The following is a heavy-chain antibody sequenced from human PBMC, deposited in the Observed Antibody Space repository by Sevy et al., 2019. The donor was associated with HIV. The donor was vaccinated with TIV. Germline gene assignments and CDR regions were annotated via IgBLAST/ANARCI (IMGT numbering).Heavy chain of an antibody. D-gene: IGHD6-6*01. CDR2: IKEDGSGR. CDR3: ARLYSSSSGRGLDN. J-gene: IGHJ4*02. CDR1: GFTFGSYW. V-gene: IGHV3-7*01. Sequence: GGSLRLSCAASGFTFGSYWMTWVRQAPGKGLEWVANIKEDGSGRFYVDSVRGRFTVSRDNDKKTLYLQMNNLRGEDTALYYCARLYSSSSGRGLDNWGQGALVTVSS.